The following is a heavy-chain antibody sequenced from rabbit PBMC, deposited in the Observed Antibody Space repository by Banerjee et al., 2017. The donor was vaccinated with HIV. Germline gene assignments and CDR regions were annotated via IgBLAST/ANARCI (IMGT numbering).Heavy chain of an antibody. CDR3: VRDTWHFKL. CDR1: GFDLSAYG. D-gene: IGHD3-1*01. Sequence: QEQLVESGGGLVQPGGSLKLSCKASGFDLSAYGMSWVRQAPGKGLEWIGYIDPVFGSTHYASWVNGRFTISSHNAQNTLYLQLNSLTAADTATYFCVRDTWHFKLWGQGTLVTVS. J-gene: IGHJ4*01. CDR2: IDPVFGST. V-gene: IGHV1S47*01.